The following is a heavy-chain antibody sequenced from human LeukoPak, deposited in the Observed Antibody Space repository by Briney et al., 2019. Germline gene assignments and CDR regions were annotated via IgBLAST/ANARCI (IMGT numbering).Heavy chain of an antibody. D-gene: IGHD3-22*01. CDR3: ARESYDSSGLGP. CDR2: IYYSGST. V-gene: IGHV4-39*07. CDR1: GGSISSSSYY. J-gene: IGHJ5*02. Sequence: SETLSLTCTVSGGSISSSSYYWGWIRQPPGKGQEWIGSIYYSGSTYYNPSLKSRVTISVDTSKNQFSLKLSSVTAADTAVYYCARESYDSSGLGPWGQGTLVTVSS.